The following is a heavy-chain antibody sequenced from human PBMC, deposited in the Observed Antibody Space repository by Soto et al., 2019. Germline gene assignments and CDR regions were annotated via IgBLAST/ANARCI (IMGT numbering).Heavy chain of an antibody. CDR1: GFSLSNSRMG. CDR3: ARISGGTGADY. D-gene: IGHD5-12*01. V-gene: IGHV2-26*01. CDR2: IFSNDKQ. J-gene: IGHJ4*02. Sequence: SGPTLVNPTETLTLTCTVSGFSLSNSRMGVSWIRQPPGKALEWLAHIFSNDKQSYSTSLKSRLTISKDTSKSQVVLTMTNMDPVDTATYYCARISGGTGADYWGQGTLVTVSS.